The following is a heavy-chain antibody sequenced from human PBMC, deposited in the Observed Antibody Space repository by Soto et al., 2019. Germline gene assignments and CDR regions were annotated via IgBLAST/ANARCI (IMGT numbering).Heavy chain of an antibody. J-gene: IGHJ4*02. CDR2: IYYSGST. CDR1: GGSISRSTYY. V-gene: IGHV4-39*01. CDR3: ARPTSRAIFDY. Sequence: QLQLQESGPGLVKPSETLSLTCAVSGGSISRSTYYWDWIRQPPGKGLEWIGSIYYSGSTYYNPSLKSRVTISVDTSKHQFSLKLSSVTAADTAVYYCARPTSRAIFDYWGQGTLVTVSS. D-gene: IGHD2-2*01.